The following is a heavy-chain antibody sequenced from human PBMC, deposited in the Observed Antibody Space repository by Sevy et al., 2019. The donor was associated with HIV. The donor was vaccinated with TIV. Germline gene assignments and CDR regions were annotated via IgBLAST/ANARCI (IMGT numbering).Heavy chain of an antibody. V-gene: IGHV3-30*18. D-gene: IGHD3-22*01. Sequence: GGSLRLSCAASGFTFSSYGMHWVRQAPGKGLEWVAVISYDGSNKYYADSVKGRFTISRDNSKNTLYLQMNSLRAEDTAVYYCAKGLERITMIVLGDAFDIWGQGTMVTVSS. CDR1: GFTFSSYG. CDR2: ISYDGSNK. J-gene: IGHJ3*02. CDR3: AKGLERITMIVLGDAFDI.